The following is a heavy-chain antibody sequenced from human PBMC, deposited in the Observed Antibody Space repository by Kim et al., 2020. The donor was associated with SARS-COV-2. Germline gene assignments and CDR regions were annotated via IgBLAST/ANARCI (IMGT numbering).Heavy chain of an antibody. J-gene: IGHJ3*01. V-gene: IGHV3-30*03. CDR3: ARDPDFGDFVAFDV. Sequence: GGSLRLSCAASGFTFSNYGMNWVRQAPGKGLEWVAVIKCNSNNENYAYAVQGKCTITIDNSNNKINLQMNSMSAKNKAKSYCARDPDFGDFVAFDVWC. CDR1: GFTFSNYG. D-gene: IGHD2-21*01. CDR2: IKCNSNNE.